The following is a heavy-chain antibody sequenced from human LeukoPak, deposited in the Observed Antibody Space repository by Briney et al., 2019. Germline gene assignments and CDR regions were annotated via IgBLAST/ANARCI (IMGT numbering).Heavy chain of an antibody. CDR1: GGSISSGNYY. CDR3: ARLFGVMRDFDY. Sequence: SETLSLTCTVSGGSISSGNYYWSWIRQPPGKGLEWIGYIYYSGSTYYNPSLKSRVTISADTSENQLSLKVSSVTAADTAVYYCARLFGVMRDFDYWGQGTLVTVSS. V-gene: IGHV4-30-4*08. CDR2: IYYSGST. J-gene: IGHJ4*02. D-gene: IGHD3-3*01.